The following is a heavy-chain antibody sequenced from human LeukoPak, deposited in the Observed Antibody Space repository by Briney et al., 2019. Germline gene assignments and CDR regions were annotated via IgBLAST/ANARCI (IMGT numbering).Heavy chain of an antibody. J-gene: IGHJ5*02. CDR2: INPSGGST. Sequence: GASVKVSCKASGYTFTSYYMHWVRQAPGQGLEWMGIINPSGGSTNYAQKLQGRVTMTTDTSTSTAYMELRSLRSDDTAVYYCARDCRSQGYDGNWFDPWGQGTLVTVSS. CDR1: GYTFTSYY. V-gene: IGHV1-46*01. CDR3: ARDCRSQGYDGNWFDP. D-gene: IGHD5-12*01.